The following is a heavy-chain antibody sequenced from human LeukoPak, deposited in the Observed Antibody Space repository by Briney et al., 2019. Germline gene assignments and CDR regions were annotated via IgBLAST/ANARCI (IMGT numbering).Heavy chain of an antibody. D-gene: IGHD3-9*01. CDR2: ITNSGTTI. V-gene: IGHV3-48*04. J-gene: IGHJ1*01. Sequence: PGGPLRLSCAASGFTFSSYAMSWVRQAPGKGLEWVSYITNSGTTIYYADSVKGRFTISRDNAKNSLYLQMNSLRAEDTAVYYCARDGHYDILTGYFQDWGQGTLVTVSS. CDR3: ARDGHYDILTGYFQD. CDR1: GFTFSSYA.